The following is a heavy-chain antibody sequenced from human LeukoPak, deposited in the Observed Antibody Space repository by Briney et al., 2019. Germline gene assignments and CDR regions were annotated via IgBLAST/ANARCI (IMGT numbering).Heavy chain of an antibody. CDR3: ARDFINSS. Sequence: SEALSLTCTISGGSISSGGYYWSWIRQPPGKGLEWIGYIYHSGSTYYNPSLKSRVTISVDRSKNQFSLKLSSVTAADTAVYYCARDFINSSWGQGTLVTVSS. V-gene: IGHV4-30-2*01. CDR1: GGSISSGGYY. J-gene: IGHJ4*02. D-gene: IGHD6-13*01. CDR2: IYHSGST.